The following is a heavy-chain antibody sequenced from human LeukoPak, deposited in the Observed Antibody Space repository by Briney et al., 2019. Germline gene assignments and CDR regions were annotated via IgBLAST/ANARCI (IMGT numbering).Heavy chain of an antibody. D-gene: IGHD3-22*01. Sequence: SETLSLTCTVSGGSISSYYWSWIRQPPGKGLEWIGYIYYSGSTNYNPSLKSRVTISVDTSKNQFSLKLSSVTAADTAVYYCASTTYYYDSSGLHYWGQGTLVTVSP. V-gene: IGHV4-59*08. CDR2: IYYSGST. J-gene: IGHJ4*02. CDR1: GGSISSYY. CDR3: ASTTYYYDSSGLHY.